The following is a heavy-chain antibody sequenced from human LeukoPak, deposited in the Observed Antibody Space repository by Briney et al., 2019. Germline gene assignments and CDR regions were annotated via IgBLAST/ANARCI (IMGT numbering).Heavy chain of an antibody. V-gene: IGHV4-4*09. CDR1: GDSISNYY. Sequence: SETLSLTCTVSGDSISNYYWSWIRQTPGKGLEWIGYIHTSGSTYYNPSLKSRVTISVDTSKNQFSLKLSSVTAADTAVYYCARGYYDTSAYSSPFDFWGQGTLVTVSS. J-gene: IGHJ4*02. CDR3: ARGYYDTSAYSSPFDF. D-gene: IGHD3-22*01. CDR2: IHTSGST.